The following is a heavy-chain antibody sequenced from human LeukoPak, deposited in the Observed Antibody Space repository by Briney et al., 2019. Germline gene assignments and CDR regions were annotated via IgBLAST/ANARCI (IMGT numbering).Heavy chain of an antibody. V-gene: IGHV4-34*01. D-gene: IGHD5-18*01. Sequence: PSETLSLTXAVYGGSFSGYYWSWIRQPPGKGLEWLGEINHSGSTNYNPSLKSRVTISVDTSKNQFSLKLSSVTAADTAVYYCARGPQGTWIQLWKFDYWGQGTLVTVSS. J-gene: IGHJ4*02. CDR3: ARGPQGTWIQLWKFDY. CDR1: GGSFSGYY. CDR2: INHSGST.